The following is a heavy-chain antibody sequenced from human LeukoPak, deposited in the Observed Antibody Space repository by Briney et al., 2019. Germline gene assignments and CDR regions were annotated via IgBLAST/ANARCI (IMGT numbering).Heavy chain of an antibody. CDR3: TKGYSSTDAFDI. CDR2: IIPIFGTA. V-gene: IGHV1-69*13. CDR1: GGTFISYA. J-gene: IGHJ3*02. Sequence: GASVKVSCKASGGTFISYAISWVRQAPGQGLEWMGGIIPIFGTANYAQKFQGRVTITADESTSTAYMELSSLRSEDTAVYYCTKGYSSTDAFDIWGQGTMVTVSS. D-gene: IGHD3-10*01.